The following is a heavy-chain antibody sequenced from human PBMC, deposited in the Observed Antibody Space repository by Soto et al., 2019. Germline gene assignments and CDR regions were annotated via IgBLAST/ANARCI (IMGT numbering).Heavy chain of an antibody. CDR2: ISGSGGST. Sequence: EVQLLESGGGLVQPGGSLRLSCAASGFTFSSYAMSWVRQAPGKGLEWVSAISGSGGSTYYADSVKGRFTISRDDSKNTLYLQMNSLRAEDTAVYYCAKDLSGGSWEYYFDYWGQGTLVTVSS. CDR3: AKDLSGGSWEYYFDY. V-gene: IGHV3-23*01. CDR1: GFTFSSYA. D-gene: IGHD6-13*01. J-gene: IGHJ4*02.